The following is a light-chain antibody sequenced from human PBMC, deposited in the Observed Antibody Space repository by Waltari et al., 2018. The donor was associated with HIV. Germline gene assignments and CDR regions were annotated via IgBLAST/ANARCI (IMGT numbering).Light chain of an antibody. CDR3: QQYGSSPRT. CDR2: GAS. Sequence: EIVLTQSPGTLSLPPGERATLSCRASQSVSSSYLAGYQQNPGQAPRRLIYGASSRATGIPDRFSGSVSGTDFTLTISRLEPEDFAVYYWQQYGSSPRTFGQGTKVESK. V-gene: IGKV3-20*01. J-gene: IGKJ1*01. CDR1: QSVSSSY.